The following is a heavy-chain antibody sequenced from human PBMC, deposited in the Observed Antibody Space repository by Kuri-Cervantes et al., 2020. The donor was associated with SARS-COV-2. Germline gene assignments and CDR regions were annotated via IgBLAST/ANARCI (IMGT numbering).Heavy chain of an antibody. Sequence: GESLKISCAASGFTFSSYAMTWVRQAPGKGLEWVSSLSVSGGNTHCADSVKGRFTISRDNSRNTLYLQMNSLSAEDTAVYYCAKDLAVAGSEDDSWGQGTLVTVSS. V-gene: IGHV3-23*01. CDR2: LSVSGGNT. CDR3: AKDLAVAGSEDDS. J-gene: IGHJ4*02. D-gene: IGHD6-19*01. CDR1: GFTFSSYA.